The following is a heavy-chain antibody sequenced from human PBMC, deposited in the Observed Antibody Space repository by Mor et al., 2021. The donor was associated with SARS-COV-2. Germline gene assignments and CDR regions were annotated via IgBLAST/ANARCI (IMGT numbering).Heavy chain of an antibody. D-gene: IGHD1-1*01. J-gene: IGHJ6*02. Sequence: VAVIWYDGSNKYYADSVKGRFTISRDNSKNTLYLQMNRLRAEDTAVYYCARDKVSVPCMDVWGQGTTVTVSS. CDR3: ARDKVSVPCMDV. CDR2: IWYDGSNK. V-gene: IGHV3-33*01.